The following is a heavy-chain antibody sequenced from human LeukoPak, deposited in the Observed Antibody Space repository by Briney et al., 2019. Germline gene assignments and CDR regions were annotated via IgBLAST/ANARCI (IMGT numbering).Heavy chain of an antibody. J-gene: IGHJ6*02. CDR1: GFTFSSYS. Sequence: PGGSLRLSCAASGFTFSSYSMNWVRQAPGKGLEWVSSISSSSSYIYYADSVKGRFTISRDNAKNSLYLQMNSLRAEDTAVYYCAKGVTEEYYYYYGMDVWGQGTTVTVSS. D-gene: IGHD2-21*02. V-gene: IGHV3-21*04. CDR2: ISSSSSYI. CDR3: AKGVTEEYYYYYGMDV.